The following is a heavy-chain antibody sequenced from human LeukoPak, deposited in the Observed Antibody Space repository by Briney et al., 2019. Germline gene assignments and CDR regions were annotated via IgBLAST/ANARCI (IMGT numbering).Heavy chain of an antibody. CDR1: GFTFSTYW. J-gene: IGHJ4*02. Sequence: RGSLRLSCAASGFTFSTYWMSWVRQAPGKGLEWVANMKQDGSEEYYVDSVKGRFTISRDNAKNSLYLQMNSLRAEDTAVYYCVRDKIVGATVLDYWGQGSLVTVSS. V-gene: IGHV3-7*03. CDR2: MKQDGSEE. D-gene: IGHD1-26*01. CDR3: VRDKIVGATVLDY.